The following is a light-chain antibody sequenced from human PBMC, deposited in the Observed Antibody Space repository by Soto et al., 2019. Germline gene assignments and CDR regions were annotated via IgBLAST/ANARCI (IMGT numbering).Light chain of an antibody. CDR1: QSVSSY. V-gene: IGKV3-20*01. Sequence: EIVLTQSPATLSLSPGERATLSCRASQSVSSYLAWYQQKPGQAPRLLIYDASNRATGIPARFSGSGSGTDFTLTISRLEPEDFAVFYCQQYGSSLPWTFGQGTKVDI. J-gene: IGKJ1*01. CDR2: DAS. CDR3: QQYGSSLPWT.